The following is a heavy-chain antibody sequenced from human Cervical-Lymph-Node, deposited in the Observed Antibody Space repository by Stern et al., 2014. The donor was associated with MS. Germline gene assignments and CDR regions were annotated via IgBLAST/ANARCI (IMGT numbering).Heavy chain of an antibody. V-gene: IGHV3-30*01. CDR1: GFTFSSYA. D-gene: IGHD3-3*01. Sequence: VQLVESGGDVVQPGRSLRLSCAASGFTFSSYAMHWVRQAPGKGLEWVGLTSYDGTTKRYADSMKGRFTISKDRSKTTLFLQINSLRAEDTAVYYCARSLFTKGDGLDVWGQGTTVIVSS. CDR3: ARSLFTKGDGLDV. J-gene: IGHJ6*02. CDR2: TSYDGTTK.